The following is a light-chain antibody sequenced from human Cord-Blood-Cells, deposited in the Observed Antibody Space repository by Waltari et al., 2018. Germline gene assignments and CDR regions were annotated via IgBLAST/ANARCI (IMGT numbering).Light chain of an antibody. CDR1: QSISSW. CDR3: QQYNSYSRT. CDR2: KAS. Sequence: DIQMTQSPSTLSASVGDRVTITCRASQSISSWLAWYQQKPGKAPKLLIFKASSLESGVPSRFSGNGSGTEFTLTISILQPDDFATYYCQQYNSYSRTFGQGTKVEIK. V-gene: IGKV1-5*03. J-gene: IGKJ1*01.